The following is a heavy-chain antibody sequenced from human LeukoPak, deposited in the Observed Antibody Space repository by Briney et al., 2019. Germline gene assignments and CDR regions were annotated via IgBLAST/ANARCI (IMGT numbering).Heavy chain of an antibody. CDR3: VGGGGDLEY. CDR1: GLIVTSNY. V-gene: IGHV3-53*05. Sequence: GGSLRLSCAASGLIVTSNYMIWVRQAPEKGLEWVSTFFDGGDTYYRDSVKGGFTISRDHANNALYLQMNALRPEDTAVYYCVGGGGDLEYWGQGTLVTVSS. D-gene: IGHD3-10*01. CDR2: FFDGGDT. J-gene: IGHJ4*02.